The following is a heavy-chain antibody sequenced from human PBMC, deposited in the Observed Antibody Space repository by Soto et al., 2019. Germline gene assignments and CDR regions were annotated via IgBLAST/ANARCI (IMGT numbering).Heavy chain of an antibody. CDR3: ARWLQYPRFFDF. CDR1: GGSITTNSYS. D-gene: IGHD4-4*01. J-gene: IGHJ2*01. Sequence: QLQLQESGPGLVKPSETLSLTCTVSGGSITTNSYSWGWIRQPPGKGLEWIGTIDYSGSTYCNPSLKSRVTLSVDTSKNQFSLRLSSVTAADTAVYYCARWLQYPRFFDFWGRGTLVTVSS. V-gene: IGHV4-39*01. CDR2: IDYSGST.